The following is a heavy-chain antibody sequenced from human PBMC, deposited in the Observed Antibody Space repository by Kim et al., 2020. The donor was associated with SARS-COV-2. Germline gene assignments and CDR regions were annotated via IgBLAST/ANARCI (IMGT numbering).Heavy chain of an antibody. CDR1: GFTFSSYS. V-gene: IGHV3-21*01. D-gene: IGHD6-6*01. CDR2: ISSSSSYI. CDR3: ARADPSLAARGPLDY. J-gene: IGHJ4*02. Sequence: GGSLRLSCAASGFTFSSYSMNWVRQAPGKGLEWVSSISSSSSYIYYADSVKGRFTISRDNAKNSLYLQMNSLRAEDTAVYYCARADPSLAARGPLDYWGQGTLVTVSS.